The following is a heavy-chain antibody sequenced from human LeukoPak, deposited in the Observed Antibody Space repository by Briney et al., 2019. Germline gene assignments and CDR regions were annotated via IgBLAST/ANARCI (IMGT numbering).Heavy chain of an antibody. CDR2: INAGNGNT. V-gene: IGHV1-3*01. D-gene: IGHD6-19*01. J-gene: IGHJ4*02. Sequence: ASVKVSCKASGYTFTSYAMHWVRQAPGQRLEWMEWINAGNGNTKYSQKSQGRVTITRDTSASTAYMELSSLRSEDTAVYYCARDPTGQWLEFDYWGQGTLVTVSS. CDR1: GYTFTSYA. CDR3: ARDPTGQWLEFDY.